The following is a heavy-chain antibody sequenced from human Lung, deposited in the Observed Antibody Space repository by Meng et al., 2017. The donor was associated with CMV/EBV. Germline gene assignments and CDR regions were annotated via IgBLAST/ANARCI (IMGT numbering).Heavy chain of an antibody. J-gene: IGHJ6*02. CDR1: GYSFTSYW. Sequence: GGSXRLXCKGSGYSFTSYWIGWVRQMPGKGLEWMGIIYPGDSDTRYSPSFQGQVTISADKSISTAYLQWSSLKASDTAMYYCARHGGSTIYYYYGTDVWGQGTXVTVSS. V-gene: IGHV5-51*01. CDR3: ARHGGSTIYYYYGTDV. CDR2: IYPGDSDT. D-gene: IGHD2-15*01.